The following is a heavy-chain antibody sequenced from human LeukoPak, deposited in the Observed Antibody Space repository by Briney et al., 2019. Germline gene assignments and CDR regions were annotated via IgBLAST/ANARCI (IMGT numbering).Heavy chain of an antibody. J-gene: IGHJ4*02. Sequence: GGSLRLSCAASGFTFSSYSMNWVRQAPGKGLEWASSISSSSSSSSSYIYYADSVKGRFTISRDNAKNTLYLQMNTLRVEDTAVYYCVCYGIAPPYWGQGTLVTVSS. D-gene: IGHD2-8*01. CDR2: ISSSSSSSSSYI. V-gene: IGHV3-21*01. CDR3: VCYGIAPPY. CDR1: GFTFSSYS.